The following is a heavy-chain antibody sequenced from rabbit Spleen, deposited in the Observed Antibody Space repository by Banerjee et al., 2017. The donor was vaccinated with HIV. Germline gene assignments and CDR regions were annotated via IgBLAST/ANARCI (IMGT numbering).Heavy chain of an antibody. D-gene: IGHD1-1*01. J-gene: IGHJ3*01. CDR3: ARDATSYGGYGDLDL. Sequence: EQLEESGGGLVKPEGSLTLTCKASGFSFSNKAVMCWVRQAPGKGLEWIGYIYTGDGTTGYASWVNGRFTISKTSSTTMTLQMTSLTGADTATYFCARDATSYGGYGDLDLWGQGTLVTVS. CDR2: IYTGDGTT. V-gene: IGHV1S45*01. CDR1: GFSFSNKAV.